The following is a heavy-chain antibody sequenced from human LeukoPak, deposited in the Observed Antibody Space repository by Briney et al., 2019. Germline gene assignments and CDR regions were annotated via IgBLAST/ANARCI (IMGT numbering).Heavy chain of an antibody. CDR2: ISYDGSNK. Sequence: GRSLRLSCAASGFTFSSYAMHWVRQAPGKGLEWVAVISYDGSNKYYADSVKGRFTISRDNSKNTLYLQMNSLRAEDTAVYYCARDYYYDSSGYCPSLDYWSQGTLVTVSS. D-gene: IGHD3-22*01. V-gene: IGHV3-30-3*01. CDR3: ARDYYYDSSGYCPSLDY. CDR1: GFTFSSYA. J-gene: IGHJ4*02.